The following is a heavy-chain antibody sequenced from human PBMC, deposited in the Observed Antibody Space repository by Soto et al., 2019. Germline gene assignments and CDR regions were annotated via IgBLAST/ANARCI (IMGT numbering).Heavy chain of an antibody. Sequence: QEQLVESGGGVVQPGRSLRLSCVASGFTFNTYSMHWVRQAPGKGLEWVATVSYDGKNQYYANSVQGRFTISRDNSKNTLSLQMNSLRTEDTAVYYCARPAMIWSYFFGLDVWGQGTTVTVSS. V-gene: IGHV3-30*04. D-gene: IGHD5-18*01. CDR3: ARPAMIWSYFFGLDV. J-gene: IGHJ6*02. CDR1: GFTFNTYS. CDR2: VSYDGKNQ.